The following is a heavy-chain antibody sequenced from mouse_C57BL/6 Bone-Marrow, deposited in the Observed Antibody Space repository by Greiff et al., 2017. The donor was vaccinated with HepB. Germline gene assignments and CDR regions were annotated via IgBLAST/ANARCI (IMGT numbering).Heavy chain of an antibody. V-gene: IGHV3-1*01. CDR1: GYSITSGYD. CDR2: ISYSGST. Sequence: VQLKQSGPGMVKPSQSLSLTCTVTGYSITSGYDWHWIRHFPGNKLEWMGYISYSGSTNYNPSLKSRISITHDTSKNHFFLKLNSVTTEDTATYYCARGGSWRFDYWGQGTTLTVSS. J-gene: IGHJ2*01. CDR3: ARGGSWRFDY.